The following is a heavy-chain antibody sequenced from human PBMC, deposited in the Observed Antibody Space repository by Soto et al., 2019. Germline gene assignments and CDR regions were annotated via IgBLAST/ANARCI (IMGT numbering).Heavy chain of an antibody. CDR1: GFAFSNYG. J-gene: IGHJ4*02. CDR2: ISYDGSHK. D-gene: IGHD2-15*01. CDR3: AKDGAPRYCGRSSCHPAGAY. V-gene: IGHV3-30*18. Sequence: VQLVESGGGVVQPGRSLRLSCAGSGFAFSNYGLHWVRHAPGKGLECVAVISYDGSHKYYADSVKGRFTISRDNSNNMLYLQMDSLRGEDTGVYYCAKDGAPRYCGRSSCHPAGAYWGQGTLVTVSS.